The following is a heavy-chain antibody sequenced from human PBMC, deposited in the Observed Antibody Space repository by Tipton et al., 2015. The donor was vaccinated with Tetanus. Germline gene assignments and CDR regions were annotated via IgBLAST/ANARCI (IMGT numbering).Heavy chain of an antibody. CDR2: ISNTGST. D-gene: IGHD3-16*01. V-gene: IGHV4-59*02. CDR1: GESVSGTY. J-gene: IGHJ4*02. CDR3: ARIVRMGDFSFFDS. Sequence: TLSLTCGVSGESVSGTYWSWIRQSPGKGLELIGYISNTGSTSYNPSLQSRVSMSVDTSKNQFSLRLSSVTAADTAVYYCARIVRMGDFSFFDSWGLGTLVTVSS.